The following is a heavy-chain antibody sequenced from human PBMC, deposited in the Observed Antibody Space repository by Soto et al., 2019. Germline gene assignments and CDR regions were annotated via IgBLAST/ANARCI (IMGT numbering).Heavy chain of an antibody. CDR1: GYSFTSYG. CDR3: ARGRYGDY. CDR2: ISAHNGNT. Sequence: QVQLVQSGAEVKKPGASVKVSCKASGYSFTSYGITWVRQAPGQGLEWMGWISAHNGNTDYVQKLQGRVIVTRDTSTSTAYMELRSLISDDTAVYYCARGRYGDYWGQGALVTVSS. D-gene: IGHD1-1*01. J-gene: IGHJ4*02. V-gene: IGHV1-18*01.